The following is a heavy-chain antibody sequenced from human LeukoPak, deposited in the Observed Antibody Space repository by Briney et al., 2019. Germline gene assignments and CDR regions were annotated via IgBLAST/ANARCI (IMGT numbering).Heavy chain of an antibody. CDR1: GFTFSSYS. D-gene: IGHD3/OR15-3a*01. J-gene: IGHJ6*03. V-gene: IGHV3-21*01. CDR2: ISSSSSYI. CDR3: ARDKRDFDYYMDV. Sequence: GGSLRLSCAASGFTFSSYSMNWVRQAPGKGLEWVSYISSSSSYIYYADSVKGRFTISRDNAKNSLYLQMNSLRAEDTAVYYCARDKRDFDYYMDVWGKGTTVTISS.